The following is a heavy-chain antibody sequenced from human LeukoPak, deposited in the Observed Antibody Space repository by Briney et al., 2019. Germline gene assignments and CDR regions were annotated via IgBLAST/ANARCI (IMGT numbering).Heavy chain of an antibody. V-gene: IGHV3-23*01. CDR2: ISPSGGIT. J-gene: IGHJ4*02. CDR3: AKPARVGAVDY. Sequence: GGTLRLSCAASGSTFSSHGMNWVRPAPGKGLEWVSGISPSGGITYYTDSVKGRFTISRDNSKNTLYLQMNSLRAEDTAIYYCAKPARVGAVDYWGQGTLVTVSS. CDR1: GSTFSSHG. D-gene: IGHD6-13*01.